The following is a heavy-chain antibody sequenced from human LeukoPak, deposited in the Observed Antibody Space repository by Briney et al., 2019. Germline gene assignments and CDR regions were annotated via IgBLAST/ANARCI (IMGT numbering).Heavy chain of an antibody. J-gene: IGHJ3*02. CDR2: IKQDGSEK. CDR1: GFTFSSYW. CDR3: ARVLVVPAAIGAFDI. D-gene: IGHD2-2*01. Sequence: GGSLRLSCAASGFTFSSYWMSWVRQAPGKGLEWVANIKQDGSEKYYVDSVKGRFTISRDNAKNSLYLQMNSLRAEDTAVYYCARVLVVPAAIGAFDIWGQGTMVTVSS. V-gene: IGHV3-7*01.